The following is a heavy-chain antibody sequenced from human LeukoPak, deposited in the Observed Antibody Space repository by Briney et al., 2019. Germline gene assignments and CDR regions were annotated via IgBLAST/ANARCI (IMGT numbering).Heavy chain of an antibody. CDR1: GFTFSNYA. J-gene: IGHJ4*02. V-gene: IGHV3-23*01. Sequence: GGSLRPSCAASGFTFSNYAMTWVRQAPGKGLESISVISGSGDATNYADSVKGRFTISRDNSKSTLYVQMNSLRAEDTAVYYCAKSTSFYLDSWGQGTLVTVSS. CDR3: AKSTSFYLDS. CDR2: ISGSGDAT.